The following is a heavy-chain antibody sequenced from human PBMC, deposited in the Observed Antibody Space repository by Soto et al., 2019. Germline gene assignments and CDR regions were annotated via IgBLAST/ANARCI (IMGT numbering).Heavy chain of an antibody. CDR2: SSGYNGNT. Sequence: QVQLLQSGGEVKKPGASVKVSCTSSDHTFTYYGINWVRRAPGQVLEWMGWSSGYNGNTKYAQKFQDRVTMSADTSTRTAYMAMRSLTSDDTAVYFCAATGGHYFGLDVWGQGTTVTVSS. CDR1: DHTFTYYG. CDR3: AATGGHYFGLDV. J-gene: IGHJ6*02. V-gene: IGHV1-18*01. D-gene: IGHD2-8*02.